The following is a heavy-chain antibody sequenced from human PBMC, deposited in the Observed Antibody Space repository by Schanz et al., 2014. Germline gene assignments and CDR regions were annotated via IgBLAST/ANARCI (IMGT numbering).Heavy chain of an antibody. D-gene: IGHD5-12*01. CDR2: VYMSAAST. V-gene: IGHV3-NL1*01. CDR3: ARDEGRDGYNLAFDV. Sequence: QVQLVESGGGVVQPGRSLRLSCAASGFTFSGYGMHWVRQAPGKGLEWVSTVYMSAASTRYADSVKGRFIISRDSSKNTLFLQMNSLRPEDTALYFCARDEGRDGYNLAFDVWGQGTLVTVSS. CDR1: GFTFSGYG. J-gene: IGHJ3*01.